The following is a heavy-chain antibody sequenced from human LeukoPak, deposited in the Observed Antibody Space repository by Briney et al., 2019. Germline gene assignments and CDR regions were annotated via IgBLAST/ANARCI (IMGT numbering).Heavy chain of an antibody. J-gene: IGHJ6*02. V-gene: IGHV3-30-3*01. D-gene: IGHD6-19*01. CDR3: ARDLSSTQWLVVPTNYYYYYGMDV. CDR1: GFTFSSYA. Sequence: PGGSLRLSCAASGFTFSSYAMHWVRQAPGKGLEWVAVISYDGGNKYYADSVKGRFTISRDNSKNTLYLQMNSLRAEDTAVYYCARDLSSTQWLVVPTNYYYYYGMDVWGQGTTVTVSS. CDR2: ISYDGGNK.